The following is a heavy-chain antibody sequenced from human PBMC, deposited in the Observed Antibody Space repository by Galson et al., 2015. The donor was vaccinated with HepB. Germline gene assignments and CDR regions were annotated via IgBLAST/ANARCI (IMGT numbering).Heavy chain of an antibody. V-gene: IGHV3-7*03. CDR2: IKQDGSEK. CDR3: ARDSSSWYDYFDY. J-gene: IGHJ4*02. D-gene: IGHD6-13*01. Sequence: SLRLSCAASGFTFSSYWMSWVRQAPGKGLEWVANIKQDGSEKYYVDSVKGRFTISRDNAKNSLYLQMNSLRAEDTAVYYCARDSSSWYDYFDYWGQGTLVTVSS. CDR1: GFTFSSYW.